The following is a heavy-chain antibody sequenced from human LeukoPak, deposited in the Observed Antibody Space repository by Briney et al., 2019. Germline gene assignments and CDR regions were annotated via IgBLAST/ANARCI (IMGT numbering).Heavy chain of an antibody. CDR1: GYTFTDYY. D-gene: IGHD2-2*01. V-gene: IGHV1-69-2*01. J-gene: IGHJ4*02. CDR3: ATYDRRDCSGTSCYVAGSSGWYRDY. CDR2: VDPEDGET. Sequence: ASVKVSCKVSGYTFTDYYMHWVQQAPGKGLEWMGLVDPEDGETIYAEKFQGRVTITADMSTDTAYMELSSLRSEDTAVYYCATYDRRDCSGTSCYVAGSSGWYRDYWGQGTLVTVSS.